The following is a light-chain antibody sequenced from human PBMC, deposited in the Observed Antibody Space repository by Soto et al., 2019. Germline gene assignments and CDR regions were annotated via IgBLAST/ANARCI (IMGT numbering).Light chain of an antibody. V-gene: IGLV2-8*01. CDR1: NSDVGRYNY. J-gene: IGLJ1*01. CDR2: EVS. Sequence: QSALTQPASVSGSPGQSITISCTGTNSDVGRYNYVSWYQQHPGKAPKLMIYEVSNRPSGVPDRFSGSRSGSTASLTVSGLQAEDEADYYCSSYAGNNNFVFGTGTKVTVL. CDR3: SSYAGNNNFV.